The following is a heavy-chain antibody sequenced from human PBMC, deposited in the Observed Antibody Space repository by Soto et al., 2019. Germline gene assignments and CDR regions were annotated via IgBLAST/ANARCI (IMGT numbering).Heavy chain of an antibody. D-gene: IGHD3-3*01. V-gene: IGHV3-7*01. Sequence: GGSMRLSCAASGFTFSSYWMSWVRQAPGKGLEWVANIKQDGSEKYYVDSVKGRFTISRDNAKNSLYLQMNSLRAEDTAVYYYARDHKLHYDFWSGDYPTYYCDYWGQGTLGTVSA. CDR2: IKQDGSEK. J-gene: IGHJ4*02. CDR3: ARDHKLHYDFWSGDYPTYYCDY. CDR1: GFTFSSYW.